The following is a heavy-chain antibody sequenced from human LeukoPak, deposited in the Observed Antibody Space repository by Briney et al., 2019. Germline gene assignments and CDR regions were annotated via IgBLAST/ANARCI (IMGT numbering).Heavy chain of an antibody. Sequence: SETLSLTCTVSGGSISSYYWSWIRQPPGKGLEWIGYKFNSGNTNSNPSLKSRVTISTDTSKNQFSLRLKSVTAADTAVYFCGRVRTGNTGSPEYFEDWGQGTLVTVS. V-gene: IGHV4-59*01. CDR2: KFNSGNT. CDR1: GGSISSYY. D-gene: IGHD5-12*01. CDR3: GRVRTGNTGSPEYFED. J-gene: IGHJ1*01.